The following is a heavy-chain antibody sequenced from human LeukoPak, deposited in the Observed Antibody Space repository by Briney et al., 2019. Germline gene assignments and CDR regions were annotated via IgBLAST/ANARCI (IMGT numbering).Heavy chain of an antibody. CDR3: ARQERSCSSTSCYAGYFQH. CDR1: GGCISSYY. Sequence: SETLSLTCTGAGGCISSYYWSWIRQPPGKGLEWIGYIYYSGSTNYNPSLKSLVTISVDTSKNQFSLKLSSVTAADTAVYYCARQERSCSSTSCYAGYFQHWGQGTLVTVSS. CDR2: IYYSGST. V-gene: IGHV4-59*08. J-gene: IGHJ1*01. D-gene: IGHD2-2*01.